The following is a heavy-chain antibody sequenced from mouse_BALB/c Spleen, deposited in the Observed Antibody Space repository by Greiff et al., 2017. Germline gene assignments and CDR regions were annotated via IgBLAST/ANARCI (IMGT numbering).Heavy chain of an antibody. CDR3: ARSGSSSH. V-gene: IGHV1-7*01. D-gene: IGHD1-1*01. CDR1: GYTFTSYW. Sequence: QVQLQQSGAELAKPGASVKMSCKASGYTFTSYWMPWVNQRPGQGLEWIGYINPSTGYTEYNQKFKDKATLTADKSSSTAYMQLSSLTSEDSAVYYCARSGSSSHWGQGTTLTVSS. CDR2: INPSTGYT. J-gene: IGHJ2*01.